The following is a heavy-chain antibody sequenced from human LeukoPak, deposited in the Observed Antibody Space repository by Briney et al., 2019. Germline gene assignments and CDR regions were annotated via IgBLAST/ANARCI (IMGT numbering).Heavy chain of an antibody. D-gene: IGHD4-17*01. V-gene: IGHV4-39*01. CDR1: GGSISVHTYY. CDR3: ARHGDYGDYAVDY. J-gene: IGHJ4*02. CDR2: VYYSGKT. Sequence: SETLSLTCTVSGGSISVHTYYCAWIRQPPGRGLEWIWSVYYSGKTEYNPSLKSRVSISVDTSENQLSLSLKSVTAADTAVYYCARHGDYGDYAVDYWGQGTLVTVSS.